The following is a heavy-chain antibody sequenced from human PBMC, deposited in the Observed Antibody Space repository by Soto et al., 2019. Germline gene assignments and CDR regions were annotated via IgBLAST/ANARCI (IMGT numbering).Heavy chain of an antibody. D-gene: IGHD6-6*01. Sequence: SETLSLTCTVSGGSISSGGYYWSWIRQHPGKGPEWIGYIYYSGSTYYNPSLKSRVTISVDTSKNQFSLKLSSVTAADTAVYYCARDHIAARHYGMDVWGQGTTVTAP. V-gene: IGHV4-31*03. CDR3: ARDHIAARHYGMDV. J-gene: IGHJ6*02. CDR2: IYYSGST. CDR1: GGSISSGGYY.